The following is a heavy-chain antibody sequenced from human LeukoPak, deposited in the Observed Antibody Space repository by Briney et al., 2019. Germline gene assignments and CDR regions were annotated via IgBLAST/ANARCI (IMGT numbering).Heavy chain of an antibody. D-gene: IGHD2-2*01. J-gene: IGHJ3*02. CDR3: AKDIVVVPAAGDAFDI. CDR2: ISGSGGST. V-gene: IGHV3-23*01. CDR1: GFTVSSNY. Sequence: GGSLRLSCAASGFTVSSNYMSWVRQAPGKGLEWVSSISGSGGSTYYADSVKGRFTISRDNSKNTLYLQMHSLRVEDTAVYYCAKDIVVVPAAGDAFDIWGQGTMVTVSS.